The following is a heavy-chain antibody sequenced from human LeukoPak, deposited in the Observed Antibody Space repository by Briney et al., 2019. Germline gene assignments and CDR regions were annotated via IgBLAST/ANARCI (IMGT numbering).Heavy chain of an antibody. CDR2: ISYDGSNK. D-gene: IGHD6-19*01. Sequence: GGSLRLSCAASGFTFSSYGMHWVRQAPGKGLEWVAVISYDGSNKYYADSVEGRFTISRDNSKNTLYLQMNSLRAEDTAVYYCAKVERGYSSLWGQGTLVTVSS. CDR1: GFTFSSYG. J-gene: IGHJ4*02. CDR3: AKVERGYSSL. V-gene: IGHV3-30*18.